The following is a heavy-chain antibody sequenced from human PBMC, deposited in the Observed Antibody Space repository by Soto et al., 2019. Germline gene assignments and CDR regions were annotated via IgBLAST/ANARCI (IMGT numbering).Heavy chain of an antibody. V-gene: IGHV4-59*08. CDR2: IYYSGST. CDR3: ARGGYSGYDGDFDY. Sequence: SETLSLTCTVSGGSISSYYWSWIRQPPGKGLEWIGYIYYSGSTNYNPSLKSRVTISVDTSKNQFSLKLSSVTAADTAVYYCARGGYSGYDGDFDYWGQGTRVTVS. CDR1: GGSISSYY. J-gene: IGHJ4*02. D-gene: IGHD5-12*01.